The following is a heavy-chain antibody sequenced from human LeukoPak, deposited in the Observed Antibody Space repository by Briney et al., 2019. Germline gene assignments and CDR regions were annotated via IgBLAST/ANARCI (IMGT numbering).Heavy chain of an antibody. CDR3: ARDVEALMERSYYYYMDV. V-gene: IGHV1-2*06. D-gene: IGHD3-3*01. CDR1: GYTFTGYY. Sequence: ASVKVSCKASGYTFTGYYMHWVRQAPGQGLEWMGRINPNSGGTNYAQKFQGRVTMTRDTSISTAYMELSRLRSVDTAVYYCARDVEALMERSYYYYMDVWGKGTTVTVSS. J-gene: IGHJ6*03. CDR2: INPNSGGT.